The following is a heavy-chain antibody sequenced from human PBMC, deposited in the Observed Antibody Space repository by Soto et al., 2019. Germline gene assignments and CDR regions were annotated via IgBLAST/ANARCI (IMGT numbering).Heavy chain of an antibody. CDR3: ARDTDDSSGYGLDY. CDR1: GGSISSGGYY. Sequence: SETLSLTCTVSGGSISSGGYYWSWIRQHPGKGLEWIGYIYYSGSTYYNPSLKSRVTISVDTSKNQFSPKPSSVTAADTAVYYCARDTDDSSGYGLDYWGQGTLVTVSS. V-gene: IGHV4-31*03. CDR2: IYYSGST. J-gene: IGHJ4*02. D-gene: IGHD3-22*01.